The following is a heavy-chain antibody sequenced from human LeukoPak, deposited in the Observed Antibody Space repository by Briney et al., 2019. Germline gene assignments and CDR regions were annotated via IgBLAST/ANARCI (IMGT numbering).Heavy chain of an antibody. V-gene: IGHV3-23*01. CDR1: GFTFSSYG. D-gene: IGHD1-26*01. J-gene: IGHJ4*02. CDR2: ISGSGIST. Sequence: PGGSLRLSCAPSGFTFSSYGLSWVRQAPGKGLVWVSAISGSGISTYYADSVKGRFTISRDNSKNTLYLQMNSLRADVTAVYHCAKRPRYSVDSGHYLLLWGEGTLVTVSS. CDR3: AKRPRYSVDSGHYLLL.